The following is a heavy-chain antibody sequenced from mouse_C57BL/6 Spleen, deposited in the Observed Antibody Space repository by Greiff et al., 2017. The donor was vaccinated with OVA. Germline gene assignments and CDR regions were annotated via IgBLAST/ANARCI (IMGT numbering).Heavy chain of an antibody. CDR3: ARLYDYDGDWYFDV. D-gene: IGHD2-4*01. CDR1: GFTFSSYG. J-gene: IGHJ1*03. V-gene: IGHV5-6*01. CDR2: ISSGGSYI. Sequence: EVKLMESGGDLVKPGGSLKLSCAASGFTFSSYGMSWVRQTPDKRLEWVATISSGGSYIYYPDSVKGRFTISRDNAKNTLYLQMSSLKSEDTAMYYCARLYDYDGDWYFDVWGTGTTVTVSS.